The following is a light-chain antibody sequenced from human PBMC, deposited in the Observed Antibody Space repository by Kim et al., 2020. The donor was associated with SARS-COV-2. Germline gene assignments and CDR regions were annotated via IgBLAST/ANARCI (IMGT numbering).Light chain of an antibody. Sequence: GQSITISCTGTSSDVGGYNLVSWYQQHPGKAPKLMIYDVTKRPSGVSDRFSGSKSGNTASLTISGLQAEDEADYYCNSYTSSFTFVFGGGTKLTVL. J-gene: IGLJ2*01. V-gene: IGLV2-14*04. CDR3: NSYTSSFTFV. CDR2: DVT. CDR1: SSDVGGYNL.